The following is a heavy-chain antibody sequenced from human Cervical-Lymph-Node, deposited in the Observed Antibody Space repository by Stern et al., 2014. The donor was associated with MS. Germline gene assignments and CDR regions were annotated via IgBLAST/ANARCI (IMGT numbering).Heavy chain of an antibody. CDR2: IRNKANNSAT. CDR3: ATMSAAGFSY. Sequence: VQLVQSGGGLVQPGGSMTLSCAASGFTFSGTAMHWVRQASGKGLEWIGRIRNKANNSATVYVASLEGRFTISRDDSENTAYLQMSSLKTEDTAVYYCATMSAAGFSYWGQGTLVTVSS. CDR1: GFTFSGTA. V-gene: IGHV3-73*01. J-gene: IGHJ4*02. D-gene: IGHD6-13*01.